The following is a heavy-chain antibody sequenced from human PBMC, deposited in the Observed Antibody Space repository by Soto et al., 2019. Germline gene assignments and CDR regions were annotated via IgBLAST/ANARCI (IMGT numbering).Heavy chain of an antibody. CDR2: IFHSGNT. CDR1: GGSISSGGYS. Sequence: QLQLQESGSGLVKPSQTLSLTCAVSGGSISSGGYSWSWIRQPPGKGLEWIGYIFHSGNTYYNPSLNSRGTISVDRSKNQFSLNLSSVTAADTAVYYCARIDVDTAMVTVLAFDIWGQGTMVTVS. D-gene: IGHD5-18*01. CDR3: ARIDVDTAMVTVLAFDI. J-gene: IGHJ3*02. V-gene: IGHV4-30-2*01.